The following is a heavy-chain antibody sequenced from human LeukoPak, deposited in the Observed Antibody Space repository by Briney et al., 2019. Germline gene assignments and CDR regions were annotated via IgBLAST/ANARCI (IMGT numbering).Heavy chain of an antibody. Sequence: ASVKVSCKASGYIFSGYYMHWLRQAPGQGLEWMGWINPNSGGADYAQKFQGRVTMTRDTSISTAYMALSRLRFDDTALYYCARDGTPIYSNGWVYMDVWGKGTTVTISS. D-gene: IGHD6-25*01. CDR1: GYIFSGYY. CDR3: ARDGTPIYSNGWVYMDV. V-gene: IGHV1-2*02. CDR2: INPNSGGA. J-gene: IGHJ6*04.